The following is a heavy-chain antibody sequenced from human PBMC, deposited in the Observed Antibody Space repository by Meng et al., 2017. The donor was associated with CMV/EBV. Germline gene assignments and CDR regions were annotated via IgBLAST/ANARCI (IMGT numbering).Heavy chain of an antibody. Sequence: GGSLRLSCAASGFTFSSYAMHWVRQAPGKGLEWVAVISYDGSNKYYADSVKGRFTISRDNSKNTLYQQMNSLRAEDTAVYYCARFPYYDFWSGYYTWVGGPPNSIDYWGQGTLVTVSS. J-gene: IGHJ4*02. D-gene: IGHD3-3*01. CDR1: GFTFSSYA. CDR2: ISYDGSNK. CDR3: ARFPYYDFWSGYYTWVGGPPNSIDY. V-gene: IGHV3-30-3*01.